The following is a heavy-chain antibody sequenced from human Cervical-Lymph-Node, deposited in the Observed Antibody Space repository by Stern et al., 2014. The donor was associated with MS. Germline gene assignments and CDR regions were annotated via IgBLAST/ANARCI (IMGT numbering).Heavy chain of an antibody. CDR2: ISYDGSDT. Sequence: VHLVESGGGVVQPGRSLRLTCTVSGFTFSSYGMHWVRQAPGKGLEWVSVISYDGSDTYYAESVKGRFTISRDNSKNTLYLEMRSLRPEDTAVYYCVKRGITEVRGVHLGDYWGPGTLVIVSS. CDR1: GFTFSSYG. CDR3: VKRGITEVRGVHLGDY. J-gene: IGHJ4*02. D-gene: IGHD3-10*01. V-gene: IGHV3-30*18.